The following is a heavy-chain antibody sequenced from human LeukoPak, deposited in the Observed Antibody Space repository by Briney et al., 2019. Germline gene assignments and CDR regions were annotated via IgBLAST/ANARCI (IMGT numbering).Heavy chain of an antibody. Sequence: GGSLRLSCAASGFTFSSYWMSWVRQAPGKGLEWVANIKQDGSEKYYVDSVKGRFTISRDNAKNSLYLQMNSLRAEDTAVYYCAREGYDILTGYSPLEAFDIWGQGTMVTVSS. D-gene: IGHD3-9*01. CDR3: AREGYDILTGYSPLEAFDI. V-gene: IGHV3-7*01. J-gene: IGHJ3*02. CDR2: IKQDGSEK. CDR1: GFTFSSYW.